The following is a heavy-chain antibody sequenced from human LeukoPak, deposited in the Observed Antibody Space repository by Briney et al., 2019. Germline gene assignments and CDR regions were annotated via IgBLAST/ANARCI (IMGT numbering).Heavy chain of an antibody. CDR1: GFTFNNYY. J-gene: IGHJ5*02. CDR3: ARRYDFWSGYYGWFDP. Sequence: GGSLRLSCAASGFTFNNYYMSWIRRAPGKGLEWISYISINGYSTYYADSVKGRFTISRDNAKNSLYLQMNNLRPEDTAFYYCARRYDFWSGYYGWFDPWGQGTLVTVSS. CDR2: ISINGYST. V-gene: IGHV3-11*04. D-gene: IGHD3-3*01.